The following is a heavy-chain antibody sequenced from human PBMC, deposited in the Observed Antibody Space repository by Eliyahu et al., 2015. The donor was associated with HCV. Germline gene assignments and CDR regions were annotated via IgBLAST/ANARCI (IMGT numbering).Heavy chain of an antibody. D-gene: IGHD6-6*01. CDR2: IIPIFGTA. J-gene: IGHJ5*02. V-gene: IGHV1-69*06. CDR1: GGTFSSYA. Sequence: QVQLVQSGAEVKKPGSSVKVSCKASGGTFSSYAISWVRQAPGQGLEWMGGIIPIFGTANYAQKFQGRVTITADKSTSTAYMELSSLRSEDTAVYYCARATFIAARQRGGWFDPWGQGTLVTVSS. CDR3: ARATFIAARQRGGWFDP.